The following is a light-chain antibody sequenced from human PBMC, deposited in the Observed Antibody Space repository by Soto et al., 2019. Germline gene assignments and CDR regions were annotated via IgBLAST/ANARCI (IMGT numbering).Light chain of an antibody. Sequence: EIVLTQSRGTLSLSPGERATLFCRASQSVSSSYLAWYQQKPGQAPRLLIYGASTRATGIPARFSGSGSGTEFTLTISSLQSEDFAVYYCQQYNNWPTFGQGTKVDIK. V-gene: IGKV3-15*01. J-gene: IGKJ1*01. CDR3: QQYNNWPT. CDR1: QSVSSSY. CDR2: GAS.